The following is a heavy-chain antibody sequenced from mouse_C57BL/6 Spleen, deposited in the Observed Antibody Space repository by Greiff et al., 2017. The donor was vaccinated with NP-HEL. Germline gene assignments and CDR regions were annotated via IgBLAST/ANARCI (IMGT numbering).Heavy chain of an antibody. CDR2: ISSGSSTI. CDR3: ARRNYTTYAMDY. J-gene: IGHJ4*01. Sequence: EVQLQQSGGGLVKPGGSLKLSCAASGFTFSDYGMHWVRQAPEKGLEWVAYISSGSSTIYYADTVKGRFTISRDNAKNTLFLQMTSLRSEDTAMYYCARRNYTTYAMDYWGQGTSVTVSS. V-gene: IGHV5-17*01. D-gene: IGHD2-12*01. CDR1: GFTFSDYG.